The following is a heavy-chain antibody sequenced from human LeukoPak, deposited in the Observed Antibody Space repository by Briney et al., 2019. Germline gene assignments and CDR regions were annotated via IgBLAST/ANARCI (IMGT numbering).Heavy chain of an antibody. Sequence: GGSLRLSCATSGFTFSSYWMSWVRQAPGKGLEWVSAISGSGGSTYYADSVKGRFTISRDNSKNTLYLQMNSLKTEDTAVYYCTRTPLDYYDSGGYLGYAFDIWGQGTMVTVSS. V-gene: IGHV3-23*01. CDR2: ISGSGGST. J-gene: IGHJ3*02. CDR3: TRTPLDYYDSGGYLGYAFDI. CDR1: GFTFSSYW. D-gene: IGHD3-22*01.